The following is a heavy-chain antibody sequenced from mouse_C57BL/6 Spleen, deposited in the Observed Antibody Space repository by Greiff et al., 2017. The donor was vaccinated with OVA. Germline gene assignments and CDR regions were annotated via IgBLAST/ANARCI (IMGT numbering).Heavy chain of an antibody. J-gene: IGHJ2*01. CDR3: ARTSGYLYYFDG. D-gene: IGHD2-3*01. CDR1: GYTFTNYW. Sequence: VQLQQSGAELVRPGASVKMSCKASGYTFTNYWIGWVKQRPGHGLEWIGDIYPGGGYTNYNEKFKGKATLTVDKSSSTAYMQLSSLTSEDSAICVFARTSGYLYYFDGWGQGTTLTVSS. CDR2: IYPGGGYT. V-gene: IGHV1-63*01.